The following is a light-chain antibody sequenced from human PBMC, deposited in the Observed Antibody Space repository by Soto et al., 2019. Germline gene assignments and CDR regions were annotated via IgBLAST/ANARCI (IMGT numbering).Light chain of an antibody. CDR1: QGISSY. Sequence: DIQMTQSPSSLSASVGDRVTITCRASQGISSYLNWYQQKPGKAPKLLIYAASSLRSGVPSRFSGSGSATDFTLTISSLQPEDFATYYCQQSYSTLKTFGQGTKVEIK. CDR2: AAS. V-gene: IGKV1-39*01. J-gene: IGKJ1*01. CDR3: QQSYSTLKT.